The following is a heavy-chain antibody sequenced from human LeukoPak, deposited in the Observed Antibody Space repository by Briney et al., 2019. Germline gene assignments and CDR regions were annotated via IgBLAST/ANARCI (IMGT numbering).Heavy chain of an antibody. CDR1: GFTLSSYA. CDR3: AKDTESRRTFDY. CDR2: ISGSGGST. J-gene: IGHJ4*02. V-gene: IGHV3-23*01. D-gene: IGHD4-17*01. Sequence: RGSLRLSCAASGFTLSSYAMSWVRQAPGKGLEWVSAISGSGGSTYYADSVKGRFTISRDNSKNTLYLQMNSLRAEDTAVYYCAKDTESRRTFDYWGQGTLVTVS.